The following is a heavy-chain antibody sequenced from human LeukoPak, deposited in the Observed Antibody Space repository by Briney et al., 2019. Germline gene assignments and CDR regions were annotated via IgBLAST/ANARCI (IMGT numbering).Heavy chain of an antibody. CDR1: GGSISSYY. CDR2: IYTSGST. Sequence: SETLPLTCTVSGGSISSYYWSWIRQPAGKGLEWIGRIYTSGSTNYNPSLKSRVTMSVDTSKNQFSLKLSSVTAADTAVYYCARLKYYYDSSGYRAEYFQHWGQGTLVTVSS. V-gene: IGHV4-4*07. D-gene: IGHD3-22*01. J-gene: IGHJ1*01. CDR3: ARLKYYYDSSGYRAEYFQH.